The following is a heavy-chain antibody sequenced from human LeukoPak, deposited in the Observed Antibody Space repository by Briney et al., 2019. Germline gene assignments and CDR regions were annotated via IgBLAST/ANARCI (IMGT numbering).Heavy chain of an antibody. J-gene: IGHJ4*02. V-gene: IGHV3-11*04. D-gene: IGHD3-10*01. Sequence: GRSLRLSCAASGFTFSNYYMSWVRQAPGKGLEWVSHISTSGSTIYYADSVKGRFTISRDNAKNSLYLQVNSLRAEDTAVYYCARSLISRGSGSYSSDYWGQGTLVTVSS. CDR1: GFTFSNYY. CDR2: ISTSGSTI. CDR3: ARSLISRGSGSYSSDY.